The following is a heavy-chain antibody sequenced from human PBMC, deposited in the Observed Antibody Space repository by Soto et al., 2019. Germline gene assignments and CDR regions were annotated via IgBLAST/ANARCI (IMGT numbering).Heavy chain of an antibody. V-gene: IGHV4-34*01. D-gene: IGHD3-10*02. J-gene: IGHJ6*02. CDR1: GGIFRGYY. CDR2: INHSGST. Sequence: SQDLPLTYAVSGGIFRGYYWRWIRQPPGKGLEWIGEINHSGSTNYNPSLKSRVTISVDTSKNQFSLKLSSVTAADTAVYYCAREILFSYYYGMDVWGQGITGTVSS. CDR3: AREILFSYYYGMDV.